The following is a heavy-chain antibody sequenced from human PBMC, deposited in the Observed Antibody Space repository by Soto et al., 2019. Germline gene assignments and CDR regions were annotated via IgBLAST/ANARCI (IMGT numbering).Heavy chain of an antibody. D-gene: IGHD1-26*01. V-gene: IGHV3-23*01. J-gene: IGHJ6*02. CDR3: AKGPIVGANYNYYDMDV. CDR1: GFSTSSKA. Sequence: GGSLRLSCAGSGFSTSSKAMTWLRQAPGKGLEWVSSFSGNGVNTYYGDSVKGRFTISRDNSKNTLYLHMTSLRVEDTAVYYCAKGPIVGANYNYYDMDVWGQGTTVTVSS. CDR2: FSGNGVNT.